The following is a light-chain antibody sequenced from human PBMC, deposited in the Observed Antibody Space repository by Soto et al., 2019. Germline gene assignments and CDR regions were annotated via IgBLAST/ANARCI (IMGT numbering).Light chain of an antibody. CDR2: DAS. CDR3: QQYANLPPIT. CDR1: QDISNY. V-gene: IGKV1-33*01. Sequence: DIQMTQSPSSLSASVGDRVTITCQASQDISNYLNWYQQKPGKAPKLLIYDASNLETGVPSTFSGSGSGTDFPFTISSLLPEDIATYYCQQYANLPPITFGQGTRLEIK. J-gene: IGKJ5*01.